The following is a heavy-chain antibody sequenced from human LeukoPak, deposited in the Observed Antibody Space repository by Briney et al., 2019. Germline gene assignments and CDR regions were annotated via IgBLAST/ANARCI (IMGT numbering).Heavy chain of an antibody. D-gene: IGHD3-3*01. Sequence: SETLSLTCTVSGGSISSGDYYWSWIRQPPGKGLEWIGYIYYSGSIYYNPSLKSRVTISVDTSKNQFSLKLSSVAAADTAVYYCARGRSDFWSGYFNWFDPWGQGTLVTVSS. J-gene: IGHJ5*02. CDR3: ARGRSDFWSGYFNWFDP. V-gene: IGHV4-30-4*01. CDR1: GGSISSGDYY. CDR2: IYYSGSI.